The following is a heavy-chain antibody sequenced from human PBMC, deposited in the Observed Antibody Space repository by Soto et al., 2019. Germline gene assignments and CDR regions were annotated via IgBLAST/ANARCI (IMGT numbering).Heavy chain of an antibody. V-gene: IGHV3-11*06. Sequence: QVRLVESGGGLVKPGGSLRLSCAASGFTFSDYYMSWIRQAPGKGLEWVSFISTTGSFTNYADSLKGRFTISRDNAKNSLYLQINSLRADDTAVYYCARAQWELDYWGQGTLVTVSS. CDR2: ISTTGSFT. D-gene: IGHD1-26*01. CDR3: ARAQWELDY. CDR1: GFTFSDYY. J-gene: IGHJ4*02.